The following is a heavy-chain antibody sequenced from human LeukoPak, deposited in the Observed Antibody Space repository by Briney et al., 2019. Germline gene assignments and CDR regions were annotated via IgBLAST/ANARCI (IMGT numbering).Heavy chain of an antibody. J-gene: IGHJ5*02. CDR3: ARDGGPRPGAYGVFDP. CDR1: GGSISSYY. Sequence: SETLSLTCTVSGGSISSYYWSWIRQPPGKGLEWIGYIYYSGSTNYNPSLKSRVTISVDTSKNQFSLKLSSVTAADTAVYYCARDGGPRPGAYGVFDPWGQGTLVTVSS. V-gene: IGHV4-59*01. D-gene: IGHD2-21*01. CDR2: IYYSGST.